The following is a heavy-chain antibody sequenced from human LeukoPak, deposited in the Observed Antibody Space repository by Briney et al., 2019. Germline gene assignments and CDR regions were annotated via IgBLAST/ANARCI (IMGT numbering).Heavy chain of an antibody. CDR2: ISSTGSYI. V-gene: IGHV3-21*01. J-gene: IGHJ4*02. CDR1: GFTFSSYS. D-gene: IGHD3-3*01. Sequence: GGSLRLSCAASGFTFSSYSMNWVRQAPGKGLEWVSSISSTGSYIYYTDSVKGRFTISRDNAKNSLYLQMNSLRAEDTAVYYCARGGTPITIFGVVPYFDYWGQGILVTVSS. CDR3: ARGGTPITIFGVVPYFDY.